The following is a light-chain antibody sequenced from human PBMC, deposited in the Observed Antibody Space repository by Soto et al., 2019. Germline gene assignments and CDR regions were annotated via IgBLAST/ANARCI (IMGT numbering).Light chain of an antibody. J-gene: IGKJ5*01. CDR1: QSVSRS. CDR2: EAS. Sequence: EIVLSQSPATLSLSPVESATLSCRPSQSVSRSLAWYQQTPGQAPRLLIFEASTRATGIPARFSGSGSETDFTLTISSLEPEDLAVYYCQQRSAWPPSITVGQGTRLEI. CDR3: QQRSAWPPSIT. V-gene: IGKV3-11*01.